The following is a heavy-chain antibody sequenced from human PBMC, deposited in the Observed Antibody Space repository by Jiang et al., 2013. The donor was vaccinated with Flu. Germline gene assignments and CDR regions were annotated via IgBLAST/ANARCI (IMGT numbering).Heavy chain of an antibody. CDR3: ARVPHYYDSSPYRYYLDY. CDR2: IFHDGST. V-gene: IGHV4-38-2*01. Sequence: KPSETLSLTCAVSGYSISNGYYWGWIRQPPGKGLEWIANIFHDGSTYYNPSLNDRVTISVDTSKNQFSLNLRSVTAADTAVYYCARVPHYYDSSPYRYYLDYWGQGALVTVSS. CDR1: GYSISNGYY. J-gene: IGHJ4*02. D-gene: IGHD3-22*01.